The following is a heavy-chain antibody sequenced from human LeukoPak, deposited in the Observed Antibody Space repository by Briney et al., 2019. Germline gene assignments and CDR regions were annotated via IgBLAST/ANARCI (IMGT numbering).Heavy chain of an antibody. CDR2: IIPILGIA. CDR1: GGTFSSYA. J-gene: IGHJ4*02. CDR3: ARTFSSGAAAGTLVH. D-gene: IGHD6-13*01. V-gene: IGHV1-69*04. Sequence: SVKVSCKASGGTFSSYAISWVRQAPGQGLEWMGRIIPILGIANYAQKFQGRVTITADKSTSTAYMELSSLRSEDTAVYYCARTFSSGAAAGTLVHWGQGTLVTVSS.